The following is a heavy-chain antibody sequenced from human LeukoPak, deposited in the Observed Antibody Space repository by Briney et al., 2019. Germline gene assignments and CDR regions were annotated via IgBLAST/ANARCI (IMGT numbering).Heavy chain of an antibody. CDR3: ARVTDFCEDY. Sequence: PSETLSLTCAVYGGSFSGYYWSWTRQPPGKGLEWIGEINHSGSTNYNPSLKSRVTMSVDTSKNQFSLKLSSVTAADTAVYYCARVTDFCEDYWGQGTLVTVSS. CDR1: GGSFSGYY. J-gene: IGHJ4*02. D-gene: IGHD3-3*01. V-gene: IGHV4-34*01. CDR2: INHSGST.